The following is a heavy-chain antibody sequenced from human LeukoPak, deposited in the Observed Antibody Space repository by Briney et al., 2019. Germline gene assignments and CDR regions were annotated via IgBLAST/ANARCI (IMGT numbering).Heavy chain of an antibody. Sequence: PGGSLRLSCAASGFTVSSNYMSWVRQAPGQGLELVSVIHSGGSTYYADSVKGRFTISRDNSKNTLYLQMNSLRAEDTAVYYCAREVGSMGRDVWGQGTTVTVSS. CDR2: IHSGGST. J-gene: IGHJ6*02. D-gene: IGHD2-8*01. V-gene: IGHV3-66*01. CDR1: GFTVSSNY. CDR3: AREVGSMGRDV.